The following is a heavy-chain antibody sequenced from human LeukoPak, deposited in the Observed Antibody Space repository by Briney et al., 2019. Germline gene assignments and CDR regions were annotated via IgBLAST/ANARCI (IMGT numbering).Heavy chain of an antibody. J-gene: IGHJ4*02. V-gene: IGHV4-38-2*02. D-gene: IGHD1-26*01. CDR3: ARDRVSSTFDY. CDR2: IYHSGST. CDR1: GFTFSSYS. Sequence: GSLRLSCAASGFTFSSYSMNWVRQPPGKGLEWIGSIYHSGSTYYNPSLKSRVTISVDTSKNQFSLKLSSVTAADTAVYYCARDRVSSTFDYWGQGTLVTVSS.